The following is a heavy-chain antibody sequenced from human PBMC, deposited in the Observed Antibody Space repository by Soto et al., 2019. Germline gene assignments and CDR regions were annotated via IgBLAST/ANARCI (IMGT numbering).Heavy chain of an antibody. J-gene: IGHJ4*02. CDR3: ARDEDSSGWPEYFDY. D-gene: IGHD6-19*01. V-gene: IGHV3-21*06. CDR2: IGSSSTYI. CDR1: GFTFKTHG. Sequence: GGSLRLSCVASGFTFKTHGMNWVRQTPGKGLEWVASIGSSSTYIHYSDSVKGRFTISRDNANYSVYLQMNSLRADDTAMYYCARDEDSSGWPEYFDYWGQGTLVTVSS.